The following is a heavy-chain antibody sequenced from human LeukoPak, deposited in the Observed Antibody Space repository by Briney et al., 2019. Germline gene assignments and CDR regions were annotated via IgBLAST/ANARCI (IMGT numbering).Heavy chain of an antibody. V-gene: IGHV4-59*01. D-gene: IGHD3-10*01. CDR3: ARVQGIYMDA. J-gene: IGHJ6*03. Sequence: SETLSLTCTVSGGSISSYYWSWIRQPPGKGLEWIGYIYYSGSTNYNPSLRSRVTISVDTSQNQFSLKLSSVSAADTAVYYCARVQGIYMDAWGKGTTVTVSS. CDR2: IYYSGST. CDR1: GGSISSYY.